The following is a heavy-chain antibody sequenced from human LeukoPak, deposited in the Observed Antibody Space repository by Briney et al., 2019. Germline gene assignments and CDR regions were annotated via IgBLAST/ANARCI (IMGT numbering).Heavy chain of an antibody. CDR2: IRSDGSSK. J-gene: IGHJ4*02. D-gene: IGHD4-17*01. CDR1: GFTFSSFG. CDR3: AKRSGDYPSYYLDY. V-gene: IGHV3-33*06. Sequence: PGRSLRLSCAASGFTFSSFGLHWVRQAPGKGLEWVALIRSDGSSKNYADSVKGRFTISRDTSKNTVHLQMNNLRAEDTAVYYCAKRSGDYPSYYLDYWGQGTLVTVSS.